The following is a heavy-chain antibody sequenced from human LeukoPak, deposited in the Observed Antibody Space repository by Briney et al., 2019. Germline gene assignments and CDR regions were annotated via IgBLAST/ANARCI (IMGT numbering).Heavy chain of an antibody. CDR1: GGTFSSYA. D-gene: IGHD1-26*01. CDR2: ISAYNGNT. J-gene: IGHJ4*02. CDR3: ARESVGATTTIDY. V-gene: IGHV1-18*01. Sequence: ASVKVSCKASGGTFSSYAISWVRQAPGQGLEWMGWISAYNGNTNYAQKLQGRVTMTTDTSTSTAYMELRSLRSDDTAVYYCARESVGATTTIDYWGQGTLVTVSS.